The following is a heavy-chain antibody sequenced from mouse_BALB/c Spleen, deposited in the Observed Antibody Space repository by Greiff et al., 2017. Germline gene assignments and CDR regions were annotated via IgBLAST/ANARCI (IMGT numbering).Heavy chain of an antibody. J-gene: IGHJ3*01. CDR1: GYAFSSYW. V-gene: IGHV1-80*01. CDR3: AREGYDGYKFAY. CDR2: IYPGDGDT. D-gene: IGHD2-3*01. Sequence: QVQLKQSGAELVRPGSSVKISCKASGYAFSSYWMNWVKQRPGQGLEWIGQIYPGDGDTNYNGKFKGKATLTADKSSSTAYMQLSSLTSEDSAVYFCAREGYDGYKFAYWGQGTLVTVS.